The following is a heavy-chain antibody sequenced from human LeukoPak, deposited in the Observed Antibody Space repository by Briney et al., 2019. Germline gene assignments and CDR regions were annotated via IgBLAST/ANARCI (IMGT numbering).Heavy chain of an antibody. CDR3: ARANGYYDSSGYYNWFDP. CDR1: GGSISSYY. CDR2: IYYSGST. D-gene: IGHD3-22*01. J-gene: IGHJ5*02. V-gene: IGHV4-59*01. Sequence: SETLSLTCTVSGGSISSYYWSWIRQPPGKGLDWIGYIYYSGSTNYNPSLKSRVTISVDTSKNQFSLKLSSVTAADTAVYYCARANGYYDSSGYYNWFDPWGQGTLVTVSS.